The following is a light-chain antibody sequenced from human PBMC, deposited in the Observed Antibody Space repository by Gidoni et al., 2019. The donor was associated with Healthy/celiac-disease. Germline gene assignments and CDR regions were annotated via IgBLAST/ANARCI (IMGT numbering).Light chain of an antibody. CDR2: AAS. V-gene: IGKV1-9*01. Sequence: DIQLTQSPSFLSASVGDRVTITCRASQGISSYLAWYQQKPGKAPKLLIYAASTLQSGVPSRFSGSGSGTEFTLTISSLQPEDFATYYCQQLNSYPPSSFXXXTKLEIK. J-gene: IGKJ2*04. CDR1: QGISSY. CDR3: QQLNSYPPSS.